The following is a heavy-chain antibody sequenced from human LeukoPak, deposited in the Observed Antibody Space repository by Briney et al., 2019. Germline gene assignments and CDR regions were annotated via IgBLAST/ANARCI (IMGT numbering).Heavy chain of an antibody. CDR1: GYTFTGYY. V-gene: IGHV1-2*02. D-gene: IGHD2-15*01. Sequence: ASVKVSCKASGYTFTGYYMHWVRQAPGQGLEWMGWINPNSGGTNYAQKFQGRVTMTRDTSISTAYMELSRLRSDDTAVYYCARDTTPHRYCSGGSCSPDWFDPWGQGTLVTVSS. J-gene: IGHJ5*02. CDR3: ARDTTPHRYCSGGSCSPDWFDP. CDR2: INPNSGGT.